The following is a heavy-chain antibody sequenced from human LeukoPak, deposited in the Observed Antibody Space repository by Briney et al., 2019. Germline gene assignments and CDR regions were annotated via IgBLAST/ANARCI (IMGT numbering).Heavy chain of an antibody. Sequence: GGSLRLSCAASGFTFSSYAMSWVRQAPGKGLEWVSAISGSGGSTYYADSVKGRFTISRDNSKNTLYLQMNSLRAEDTAVYYCAKHADSSSWYGDYFDYWGQGTLVTVSS. D-gene: IGHD6-13*01. CDR3: AKHADSSSWYGDYFDY. CDR1: GFTFSSYA. V-gene: IGHV3-23*01. CDR2: ISGSGGST. J-gene: IGHJ4*02.